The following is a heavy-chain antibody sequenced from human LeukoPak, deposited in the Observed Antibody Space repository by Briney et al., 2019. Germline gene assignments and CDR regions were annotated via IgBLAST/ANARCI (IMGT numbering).Heavy chain of an antibody. Sequence: SETLSLTCTVAGVSITRDSCYWGWIRQPPGKGLEWIGNFYHSGTTYYNPSLKSRVTISVDTSKNQFSLKLISVTAADTAMYYCARQLRRNWPPHAFDIWGQGTMLTVSS. CDR1: GVSITRDSCY. CDR3: ARQLRRNWPPHAFDI. D-gene: IGHD1-1*01. J-gene: IGHJ3*02. CDR2: FYHSGTT. V-gene: IGHV4-39*01.